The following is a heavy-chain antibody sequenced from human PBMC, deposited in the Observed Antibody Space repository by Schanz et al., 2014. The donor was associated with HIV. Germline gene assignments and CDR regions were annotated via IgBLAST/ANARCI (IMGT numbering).Heavy chain of an antibody. CDR1: GGSIGNYY. Sequence: QVQLQESGPGLVKPSETLSLTCSVSGGSIGNYYWSWVRQPAGKGLEWIGRIHATGSTSYSPSLKMRVTVSVDPSQNQISLTLSSVTAADTAVYYCARAFCSGGSCFAGYGLDVWGQGTTVTVSS. J-gene: IGHJ6*02. CDR2: IHATGST. V-gene: IGHV4-4*07. D-gene: IGHD2-15*01. CDR3: ARAFCSGGSCFAGYGLDV.